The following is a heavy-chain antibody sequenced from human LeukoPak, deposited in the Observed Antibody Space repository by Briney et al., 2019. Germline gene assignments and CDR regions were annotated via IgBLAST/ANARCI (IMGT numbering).Heavy chain of an antibody. J-gene: IGHJ4*02. CDR1: GFTLSSYA. CDR3: ARDGGVGVVVVPAADYFDY. CDR2: ISYDGSNK. V-gene: IGHV3-30*01. D-gene: IGHD2-2*01. Sequence: GRSLRLSGAASGFTLSSYAMRWVRQARGKGLEWVAVISYDGSNKYYADSVKGRFTISRDNSKNTLYLQMNSLRADDTAVYYCARDGGVGVVVVPAADYFDYWGQGTLVTVSS.